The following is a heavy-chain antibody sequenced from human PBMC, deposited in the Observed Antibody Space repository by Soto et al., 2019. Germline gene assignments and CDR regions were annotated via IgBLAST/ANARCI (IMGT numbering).Heavy chain of an antibody. J-gene: IGHJ4*02. Sequence: SGGSLRLSCAASGFSFTNYDMNWFRQAPGKGLEWISFISYSAGTIHYSDSVKGRFTISRDNAKNSLYLQMSNLRADDTAVYYCAIPDRKSPGQVRDYWGQGILVTVSS. CDR1: GFSFTNYD. CDR2: ISYSAGTI. CDR3: AIPDRKSPGQVRDY. V-gene: IGHV3-48*03.